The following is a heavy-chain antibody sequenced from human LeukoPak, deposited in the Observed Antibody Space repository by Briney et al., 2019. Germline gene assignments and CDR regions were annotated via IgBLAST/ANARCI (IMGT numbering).Heavy chain of an antibody. J-gene: IGHJ4*02. CDR2: ISAYNGNT. CDR3: VSVEDNLDY. D-gene: IGHD6-19*01. CDR1: GGTFSSYA. V-gene: IGHV1-18*01. Sequence: ASVKVSCKASGGTFSSYAISWVRQAPGQGLEWMGWISAYNGNTNYAQKLQGRVTMTTDTSTSTAYMELRSLRSDDTAVYYCVSVEDNLDYWGQGTLVTVSS.